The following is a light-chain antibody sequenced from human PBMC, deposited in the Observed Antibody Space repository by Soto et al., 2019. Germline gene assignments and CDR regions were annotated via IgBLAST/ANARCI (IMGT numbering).Light chain of an antibody. CDR3: CSYAGSSTYV. J-gene: IGLJ1*01. CDR1: SSDVGSYNL. Sequence: QSVLTQPASVSGSPGQSITISCTGTSSDVGSYNLVSWYQQHPGKAPKLMIYEAIKRPSGVSNRFSGSKSGNTASLTISGLQAEDEADYYCCSYAGSSTYVFGTGTKLTVL. CDR2: EAI. V-gene: IGLV2-23*01.